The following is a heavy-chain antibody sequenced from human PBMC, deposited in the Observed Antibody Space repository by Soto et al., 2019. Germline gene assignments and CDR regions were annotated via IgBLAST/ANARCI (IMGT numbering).Heavy chain of an antibody. CDR1: GFTFSSYG. D-gene: IGHD4-17*01. J-gene: IGHJ6*02. V-gene: IGHV3-33*01. CDR2: IWYDGSNK. CDR3: ARDIQDYGDPIFSCYYGMDV. Sequence: HPGGSLRLSCAASGFTFSSYGMHWVRQAPGKGLEWVAVIWYDGSNKYYADSVKGRFTISRDNSKNTLYLQMNSLRAEDTAVYYCARDIQDYGDPIFSCYYGMDVWGQWTTVTVSS.